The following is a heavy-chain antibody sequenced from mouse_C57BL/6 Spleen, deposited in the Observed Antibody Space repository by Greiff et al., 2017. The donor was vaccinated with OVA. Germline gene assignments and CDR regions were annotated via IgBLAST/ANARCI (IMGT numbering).Heavy chain of an antibody. CDR2: IDPEDGDT. J-gene: IGHJ2*01. Sequence: EVQLQQSGAELVKPGASVKLSCTASGFTITDYYMHWVKQRTEQGLEWIGRIDPEDGDTKYAPKFQGKATITADTSSNTAYLQLSSLTSDDTGVYYCARGSDGPLRGDYWGQGTTLTVSS. CDR3: ARGSDGPLRGDY. CDR1: GFTITDYY. V-gene: IGHV14-2*01. D-gene: IGHD1-1*01.